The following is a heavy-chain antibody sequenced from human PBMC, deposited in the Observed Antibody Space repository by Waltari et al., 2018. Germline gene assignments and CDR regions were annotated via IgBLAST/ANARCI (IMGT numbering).Heavy chain of an antibody. J-gene: IGHJ4*02. CDR2: FDHEDGET. V-gene: IGHV1-24*01. CDR3: ATVTSKDIAVSGYWRDYFDY. Sequence: QVQLVQSGSGVKNPGASVKVLCEVSVYTLIELSKLWVRRPPARGCGWMGGFDHEDGETNYAKKSQGRVTMTEDSTTDTACMGLSSLRSENTAVYYCATVTSKDIAVSGYWRDYFDYWGQGTLVTVSS. D-gene: IGHD2-15*01. CDR1: VYTLIELS.